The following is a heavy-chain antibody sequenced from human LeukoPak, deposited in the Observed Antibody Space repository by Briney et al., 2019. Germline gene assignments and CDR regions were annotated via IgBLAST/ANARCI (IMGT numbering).Heavy chain of an antibody. V-gene: IGHV3-53*01. CDR1: GLSVSINY. D-gene: IGHD3-16*01. CDR2: IHAGGTT. Sequence: PGGSLRLSCTASGLSVSINYMNWVRQAPGKGLEWVSVIHAGGTTFYADSVKGRFTISRDNSKNTLYLQMNSLRADDTAVYYCAREVRGDYFDFWGQGTLVTVSS. CDR3: AREVRGDYFDF. J-gene: IGHJ4*02.